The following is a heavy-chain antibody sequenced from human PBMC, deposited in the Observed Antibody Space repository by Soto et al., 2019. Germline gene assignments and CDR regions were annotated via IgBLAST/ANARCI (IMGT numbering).Heavy chain of an antibody. CDR2: VSAYNGNT. V-gene: IGHV1-18*01. CDR1: GFTFTSYG. Sequence: QVQLVQSGAEVKKPGASMKVSCKASGFTFTSYGISWVRQGPGQGLEWMGWVSAYNGNTHSAQKPQGRVTMITDTSTTTAYMELRSLRSDDTAVYYCSRGGSSWQPHEDYWGQGTLVTVSS. D-gene: IGHD6-13*01. J-gene: IGHJ4*02. CDR3: SRGGSSWQPHEDY.